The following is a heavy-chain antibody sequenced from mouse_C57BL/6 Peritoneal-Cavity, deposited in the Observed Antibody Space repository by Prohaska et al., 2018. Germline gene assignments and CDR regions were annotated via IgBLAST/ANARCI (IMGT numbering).Heavy chain of an antibody. V-gene: IGHV1-59*01. CDR3: ASLGFAY. J-gene: IGHJ3*01. CDR2: IDPSDSYT. CDR1: CYTFTSYW. Sequence: QVQLQQPGPELGRPGTSVMLSCQASCYTFTSYWLPWVKKRPGQGLEWIGGIDPSDSYTNYNQKCKGKATLTVETSSSTAYRQLSSLTAEDSAVYYCASLGFAYWGQGTLVTV.